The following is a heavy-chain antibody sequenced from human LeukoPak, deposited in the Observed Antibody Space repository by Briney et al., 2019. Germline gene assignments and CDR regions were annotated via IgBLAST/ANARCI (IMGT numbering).Heavy chain of an antibody. CDR3: AGVGDDSGYYVY. CDR1: GFPLTIPW. CDR2: INGDGSST. V-gene: IGHV3-74*01. J-gene: IGHJ4*02. Sequence: PGGSLTLFYSLSGFPLTIPWEHDARQAPGKGLVWVSRINGDGSSTTYADSVKGRFTISSDNAKNTLYLQMNSLRGEDTAVYYCAGVGDDSGYYVYWGQGSLVTVSS. D-gene: IGHD3-22*01.